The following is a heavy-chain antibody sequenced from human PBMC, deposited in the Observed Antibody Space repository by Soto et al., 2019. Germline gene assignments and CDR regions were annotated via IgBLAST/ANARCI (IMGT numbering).Heavy chain of an antibody. J-gene: IGHJ4*02. V-gene: IGHV1-46*01. CDR3: AKDGIQLWPRYYFDF. CDR2: INPTSGRT. D-gene: IGHD5-18*01. CDR1: GYSFTTYS. Sequence: HVQLVQSEAEVQKPGASVQVSCKASGYSFTTYSMHWVRQVPGQGPEWMGKINPTSGRTSYAQKFKDKATMTRDMSSNTLYIQLSSLTSEDTAVYYCAKDGIQLWPRYYFDFWGQGTLVIVSS.